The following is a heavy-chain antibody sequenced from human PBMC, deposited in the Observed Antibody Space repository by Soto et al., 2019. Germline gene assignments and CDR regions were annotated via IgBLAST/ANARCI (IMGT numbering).Heavy chain of an antibody. V-gene: IGHV3-7*01. CDR2: IKQDGSEK. D-gene: IGHD1-7*01. CDR3: ARDPRRITGTEDY. CDR1: GFTFSSYW. J-gene: IGHJ4*02. Sequence: EVQLVESGGGLVQPGGSLRLSCAASGFTFSSYWMSWVRQAPGKGLEWVANIKQDGSEKYYVDSVKGRFTISRDNAKNSLYLQMNGLRAEDTAVYYCARDPRRITGTEDYWGQGTLVTVSS.